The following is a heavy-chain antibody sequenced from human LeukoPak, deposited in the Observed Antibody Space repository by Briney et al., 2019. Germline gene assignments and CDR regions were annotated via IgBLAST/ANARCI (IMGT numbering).Heavy chain of an antibody. D-gene: IGHD3-22*01. V-gene: IGHV1-2*02. CDR3: ASLSYYDLSGYFC. CDR2: INPNSGGT. Sequence: GASVKVSCKASGYPFIGNYIHWVRQAPGQGLEWMGWINPNSGGTQYSQKFQGRVTLTRDTSITTGYMELSGLTSDDTAVYYCASLSYYDLSGYFCWGQGTLVTVSS. J-gene: IGHJ4*02. CDR1: GYPFIGNY.